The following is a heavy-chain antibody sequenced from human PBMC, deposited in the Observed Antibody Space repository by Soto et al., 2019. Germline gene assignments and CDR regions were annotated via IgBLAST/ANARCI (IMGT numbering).Heavy chain of an antibody. CDR1: GYTFTSYA. CDR3: ARGMGSGYNWFDP. V-gene: IGHV1-18*01. J-gene: IGHJ5*02. Sequence: GASVKVSCKASGYTFTSYAMHWVLQAPGQGLEWMGWISAYNGNTNYAQKLQGRVTMTTDTSTSTAYMELRSLRSDDTAVYYCARGMGSGYNWFDPWGQGTLVTVSS. D-gene: IGHD6-19*01. CDR2: ISAYNGNT.